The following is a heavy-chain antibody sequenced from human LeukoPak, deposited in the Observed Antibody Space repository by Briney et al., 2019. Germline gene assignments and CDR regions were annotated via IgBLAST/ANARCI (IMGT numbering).Heavy chain of an antibody. J-gene: IGHJ4*02. CDR1: GGSITNYY. CDR3: ARGGRFPDS. V-gene: IGHV4-4*07. Sequence: TASETLSLTCTVSGGSITNYYWSWIQQPAGKGLEWIGRIYASGSTNYNPSLKSRVTMSVDSSKNQFSLNLSSVTAADTAVYYCARGGRFPDSWGQGTLVTVSS. CDR2: IYASGST. D-gene: IGHD3-10*01.